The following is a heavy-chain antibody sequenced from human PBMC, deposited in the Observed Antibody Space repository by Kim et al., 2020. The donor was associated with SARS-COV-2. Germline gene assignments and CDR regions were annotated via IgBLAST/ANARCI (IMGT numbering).Heavy chain of an antibody. Sequence: SETLSLTCTVSGGSISSSSYYWGWIRQPPGKGLEWIGSIYYSGSTYDNPSLKSRVTISVDTSKNQFSLKLSSVTAADTAVYYCARAIRELYGDYEKVGFDPWGQGTLVTVSS. CDR1: GGSISSSSYY. CDR3: ARAIRELYGDYEKVGFDP. D-gene: IGHD4-17*01. J-gene: IGHJ5*02. CDR2: IYYSGST. V-gene: IGHV4-39*01.